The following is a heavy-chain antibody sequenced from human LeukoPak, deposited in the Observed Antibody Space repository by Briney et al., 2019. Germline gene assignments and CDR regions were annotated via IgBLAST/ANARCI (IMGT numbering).Heavy chain of an antibody. CDR3: VRDVGAVRGEVYFDY. Sequence: GGSLRLSCAASGFTFSTFAMHWVRLSPGKGLEWVSSITGSVPYMLYADSVKHRFTISRDNTKNLLYLEMNSLSAEDTAMYFCVRDVGAVRGEVYFDYWGQGTLVTVSS. D-gene: IGHD3-10*01. J-gene: IGHJ4*02. CDR1: GFTFSTFA. V-gene: IGHV3-21*06. CDR2: ITGSVPYM.